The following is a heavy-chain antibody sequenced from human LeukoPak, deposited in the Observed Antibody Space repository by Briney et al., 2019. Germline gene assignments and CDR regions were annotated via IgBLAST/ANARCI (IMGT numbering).Heavy chain of an antibody. CDR2: IYYSGST. D-gene: IGHD2-21*01. CDR3: GIVVTPMRASDI. CDR1: GGSISNVDYY. J-gene: IGHJ3*02. V-gene: IGHV4-30-4*01. Sequence: SETLSLTCTVSGGSISNVDYYWSWIRQPPGKGLEWSGYIYYSGSTYYNPSLKSRVTISVDTSKNQFSLKLSSVTAADTAVYYCGIVVTPMRASDIWGQGTMVTVSS.